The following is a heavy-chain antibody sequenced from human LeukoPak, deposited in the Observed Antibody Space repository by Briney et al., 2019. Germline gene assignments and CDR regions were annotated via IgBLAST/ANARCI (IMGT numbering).Heavy chain of an antibody. J-gene: IGHJ1*01. CDR3: ARDRDYGDYNMWYFQH. CDR2: ISAYNGNT. Sequence: ASVKVSCKASGYTFSSYGISWVRQAPGQGLEWLGWISAYNGNTNHAQKLQGRVTMTTDTSTSTAYMELRSLRSDDTAVYYCARDRDYGDYNMWYFQHWGQGTLVTVSS. V-gene: IGHV1-18*01. CDR1: GYTFSSYG. D-gene: IGHD4-17*01.